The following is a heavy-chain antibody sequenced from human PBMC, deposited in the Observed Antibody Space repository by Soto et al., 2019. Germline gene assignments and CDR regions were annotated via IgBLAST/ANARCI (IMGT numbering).Heavy chain of an antibody. D-gene: IGHD3-22*01. CDR3: ARDQLYDNDISGRALSAFDV. CDR1: GFTVSSNY. Sequence: PGGSLRLSCAASGFTVSSNYMSWVRQAPGKGLEWVSVIYSGGSTYYADSVKGRFTISRDNSKNTLYLQMNSLRAEDTAVYYCARDQLYDNDISGRALSAFDVWGEGTMVTVSS. J-gene: IGHJ3*01. V-gene: IGHV3-66*01. CDR2: IYSGGST.